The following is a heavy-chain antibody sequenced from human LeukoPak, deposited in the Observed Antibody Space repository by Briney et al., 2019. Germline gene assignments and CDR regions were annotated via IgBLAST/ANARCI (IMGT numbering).Heavy chain of an antibody. CDR1: GFAFSSYS. CDR2: ISSGSSTI. J-gene: IGHJ6*02. CDR3: ARDLAVGVRQGFWSNYFKGDYYYGMDV. Sequence: GGSLRLSCAASGFAFSSYSMNWVRQAPGKGLEWISYISSGSSTIYYAESVKGRFTIARDNAKNSLFLQMNSLRDEDSALYYCARDLAVGVRQGFWSNYFKGDYYYGMDVWGQGTTVTVSS. V-gene: IGHV3-48*02. D-gene: IGHD3-3*01.